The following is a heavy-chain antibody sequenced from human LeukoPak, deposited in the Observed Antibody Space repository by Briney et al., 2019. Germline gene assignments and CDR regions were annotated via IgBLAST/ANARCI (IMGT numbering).Heavy chain of an antibody. J-gene: IGHJ3*02. CDR1: GFIFSSYT. CDR2: ISGSSGYI. V-gene: IGHV3-21*01. Sequence: GGSLRLSCAASGFIFSSYTMTWVRQAPGKGLEWVSSISGSSGYIYYGDSVKGRFTISRDNAKNSLDLQMNSLGAEDTAVYYCARDVTVGGVIVMDAFDIWGQGTMVTVSS. D-gene: IGHD3-16*02. CDR3: ARDVTVGGVIVMDAFDI.